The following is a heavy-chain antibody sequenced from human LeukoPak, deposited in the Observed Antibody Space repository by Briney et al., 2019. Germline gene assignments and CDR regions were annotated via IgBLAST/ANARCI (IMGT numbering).Heavy chain of an antibody. Sequence: SETLSLTCAVSGGSISSSNWWSWVRQPPGKGLEWIGEIYHSGSTNYNPSLKSRVTISVDKSKNQFSLKLSSVTAADTAVYYCARVSSGATTVVYWGQGTLVTVPS. D-gene: IGHD1-26*01. CDR3: ARVSSGATTVVY. CDR1: GGSISSSNW. V-gene: IGHV4-4*02. J-gene: IGHJ4*02. CDR2: IYHSGST.